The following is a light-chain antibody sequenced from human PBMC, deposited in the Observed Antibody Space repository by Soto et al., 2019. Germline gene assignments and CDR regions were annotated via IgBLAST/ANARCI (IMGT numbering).Light chain of an antibody. J-gene: IGLJ2*01. CDR2: DVS. Sequence: QSVLTQPASVSGSPGQSITIPCTGTSSDVGGYNYVSWYQQHPGKAPKLMIYDVSNRPSGVSNRFSGSKSGNTASLTISGLQAEDEADYYCSSYTSSSTPVVFGGGTQLTVL. V-gene: IGLV2-14*01. CDR1: SSDVGGYNY. CDR3: SSYTSSSTPVV.